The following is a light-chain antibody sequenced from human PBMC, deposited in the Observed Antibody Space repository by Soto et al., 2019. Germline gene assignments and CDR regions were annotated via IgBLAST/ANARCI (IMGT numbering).Light chain of an antibody. V-gene: IGLV3-1*01. CDR3: QAWDSTTAV. J-gene: IGLJ3*02. Sequence: SYELTQPPSVSVSPGQTATITCSGDKLGDKFASWYQQKPGQSPLLVIYQDKKRPSGIPERFSGSNSGNTATLTISGTHAMDEADYYCQAWDSTTAVFGGGTQLTVL. CDR2: QDK. CDR1: KLGDKF.